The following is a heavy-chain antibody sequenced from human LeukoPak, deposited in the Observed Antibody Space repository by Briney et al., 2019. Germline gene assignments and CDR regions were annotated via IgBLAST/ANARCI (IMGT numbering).Heavy chain of an antibody. V-gene: IGHV3-21*01. CDR3: ARGRDGSQSPIDD. J-gene: IGHJ4*02. CDR1: GFTFSSYN. D-gene: IGHD5-24*01. Sequence: GGSLRLSCAASGFTFSSYNMNWVRQAPGKGLEWVSSISSSSSYIYYADSVRGRFTISRDNAKNSLYLQMNSLRAADTAVYYCARGRDGSQSPIDDWGQGTLVTVSS. CDR2: ISSSSSYI.